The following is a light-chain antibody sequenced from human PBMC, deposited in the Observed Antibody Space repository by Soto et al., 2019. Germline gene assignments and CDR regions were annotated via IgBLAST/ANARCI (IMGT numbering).Light chain of an antibody. CDR3: QQRSNWPLT. Sequence: GDRARLSCRASQSVSSYLAWYQQKPGQAPRLLIYDASNRATGIPARFSGSGYGTHFTLTISTFEPEHFAVYYCQQRSNWPLTLAAGTKVDIK. CDR1: QSVSSY. CDR2: DAS. V-gene: IGKV3-11*01. J-gene: IGKJ4*01.